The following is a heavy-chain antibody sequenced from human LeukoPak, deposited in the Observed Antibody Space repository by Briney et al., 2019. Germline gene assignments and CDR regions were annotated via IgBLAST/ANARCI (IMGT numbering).Heavy chain of an antibody. V-gene: IGHV3-23*01. Sequence: PGGSLRLSCAASGFTPTDYAMNWVRQAPGKGLEWVSVLIGSSGSTDYADSVKGRFTISRDNSKNTLFLQMNSLRAEDTDIYYCAKGAYDYIEIGYFDSWGQGTLVTVSS. CDR1: GFTPTDYA. CDR3: AKGAYDYIEIGYFDS. J-gene: IGHJ4*02. D-gene: IGHD5-12*01. CDR2: LIGSSGST.